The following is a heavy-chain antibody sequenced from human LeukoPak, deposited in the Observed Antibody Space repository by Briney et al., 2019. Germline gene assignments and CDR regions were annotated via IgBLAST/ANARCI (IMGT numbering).Heavy chain of an antibody. Sequence: ASVKVSCKASGYTFTSYGISWVRQAPGQGLEWMGWISAYNGNTNYAQKLQGRVTMTTDTSTSTAYMELRSLRSDDTAVYYCANDRQSVLWFGELWSPFDYWGQGTLVTVSS. D-gene: IGHD3-10*01. CDR3: ANDRQSVLWFGELWSPFDY. CDR2: ISAYNGNT. CDR1: GYTFTSYG. V-gene: IGHV1-18*01. J-gene: IGHJ4*02.